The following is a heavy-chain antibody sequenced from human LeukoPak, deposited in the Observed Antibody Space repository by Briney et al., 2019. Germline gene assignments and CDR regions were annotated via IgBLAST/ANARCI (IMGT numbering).Heavy chain of an antibody. J-gene: IGHJ4*02. V-gene: IGHV3-23*01. CDR2: ISGSGGST. D-gene: IGHD3-22*01. CDR1: GFTFSSYS. CDR3: AKSEYYYDSSGYYHFGY. Sequence: GGSLRLSCAASGFTFSSYSMNWVRQAPGKGLEWVSAISGSGGSTYYADSVKGRFTISRDNSKNTLYLQMNSLRAEDTAVYYCAKSEYYYDSSGYYHFGYWGQGTLVTVSS.